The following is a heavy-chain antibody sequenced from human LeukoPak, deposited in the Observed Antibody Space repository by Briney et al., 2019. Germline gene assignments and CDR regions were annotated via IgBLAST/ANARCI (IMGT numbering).Heavy chain of an antibody. CDR1: GGSISSYY. CDR3: ARENFSDGYDYFWGLPSYYFDY. D-gene: IGHD5-12*01. J-gene: IGHJ4*02. CDR2: IYTSGST. V-gene: IGHV4-4*07. Sequence: KPSETLSLTGTGSGGSISSYYWSWNRQPAGKGLEWIGRIYTSGSTNYNPSLKSRVTMSVDTSKNQFSLMLSSVTAADTAVYYCARENFSDGYDYFWGLPSYYFDYWGQGTLVTVSS.